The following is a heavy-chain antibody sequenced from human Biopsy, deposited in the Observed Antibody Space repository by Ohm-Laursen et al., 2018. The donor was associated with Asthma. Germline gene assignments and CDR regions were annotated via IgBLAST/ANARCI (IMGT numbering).Heavy chain of an antibody. CDR2: INSVFGTT. CDR3: ARKAGSCISRTCYSLDF. V-gene: IGHV1-69*13. D-gene: IGHD2-2*01. Sequence: GASVKVSCKSLGGTFNTYVIGWVRQAPGQGLEWMGGINSVFGTTTYPQKFQDRVTITADDSTSTVYMELSSLRFEDTAVYYCARKAGSCISRTCYSLDFWGQGTLATVSS. J-gene: IGHJ4*02. CDR1: GGTFNTYV.